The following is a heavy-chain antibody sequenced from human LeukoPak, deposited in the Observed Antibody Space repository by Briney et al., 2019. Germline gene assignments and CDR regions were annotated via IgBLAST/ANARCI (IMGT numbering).Heavy chain of an antibody. Sequence: GGSLRLSCGASGFTFSNYGMLWVRQAPGKGLEWVAFIRYDGDNKLYADSMKGRFTISRDNSKNTLYLHINSLRAEDTAVYYCVKDNPLDYWGQGTLVIVSS. CDR2: IRYDGDNK. V-gene: IGHV3-30*02. J-gene: IGHJ4*02. D-gene: IGHD1-14*01. CDR3: VKDNPLDY. CDR1: GFTFSNYG.